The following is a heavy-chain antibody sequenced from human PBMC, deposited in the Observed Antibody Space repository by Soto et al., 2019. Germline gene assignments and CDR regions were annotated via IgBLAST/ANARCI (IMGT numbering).Heavy chain of an antibody. D-gene: IGHD3-3*01. CDR2: INDTGDNT. CDR1: GFNFRAYG. V-gene: IGHV3-23*01. J-gene: IGHJ4*02. CDR3: AIDTRGDFWRGYASDY. Sequence: EVQLLESGGDLVQPGGSLRLSCAASGFNFRAYGMSWVRQAPGKGLEWVSAINDTGDNTYYADSVKGRFTVSRQNSKNSLYLQMNRLRAEDTAVYYCAIDTRGDFWRGYASDYWGQGTLVTVSS.